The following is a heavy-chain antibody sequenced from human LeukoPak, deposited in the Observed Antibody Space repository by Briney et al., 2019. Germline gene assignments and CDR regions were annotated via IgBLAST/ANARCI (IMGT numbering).Heavy chain of an antibody. Sequence: PGGSLRLSCAASGFTFSSYWMTWVRQAPGKGLEWVANIKLDVSETYYVDSVRGRFTISRDNAKNSLYLQMNSLRAEDTALYHCARGELVDYWGQGTLVTVSS. V-gene: IGHV3-7*03. CDR1: GFTFSSYW. CDR3: ARGELVDY. J-gene: IGHJ4*02. CDR2: IKLDVSET. D-gene: IGHD1-7*01.